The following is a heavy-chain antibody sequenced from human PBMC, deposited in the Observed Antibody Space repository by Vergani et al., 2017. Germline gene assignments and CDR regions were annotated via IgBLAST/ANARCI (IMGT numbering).Heavy chain of an antibody. CDR3: AREGCSSTSCYAGWYFDL. CDR2: ISSSSSYI. Sequence: EVQLVESGGGLVKPGGSLRLSCAASGFTFSSFSMNCVRQAPGKGLEWVSSISSSSSYIYYADSVKGRFTISRDNAKNSLYLQMNSLRAEDTAVYYCAREGCSSTSCYAGWYFDLWGRGTLVTVSS. CDR1: GFTFSSFS. D-gene: IGHD2-2*01. V-gene: IGHV3-21*01. J-gene: IGHJ2*01.